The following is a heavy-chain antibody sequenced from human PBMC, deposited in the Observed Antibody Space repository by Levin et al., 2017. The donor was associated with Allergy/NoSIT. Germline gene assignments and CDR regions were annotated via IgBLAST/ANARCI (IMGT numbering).Heavy chain of an antibody. CDR3: ARVADRGGYYLGWGYFDC. J-gene: IGHJ4*02. CDR1: GGSISSYY. V-gene: IGHV4-59*08. CDR2: ISYSGST. D-gene: IGHD5-24*01. Sequence: MASETLSLTCTVSGGSISSYYWSLIRQPPGKGLEWIGYISYSGSTKYNPSLKSRVTISVDTSKNQFSLKLNSVTAADTALYYCARVADRGGYYLGWGYFDCWGQGTLVTVSS.